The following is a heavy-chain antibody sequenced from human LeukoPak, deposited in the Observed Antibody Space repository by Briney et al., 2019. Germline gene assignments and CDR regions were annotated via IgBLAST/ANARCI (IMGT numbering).Heavy chain of an antibody. Sequence: PGRSLRLSCAASGFTFSSYAMHWVRQAPGKGLEWVAVISYDGSNKYYADSVKGRFTISRDNSKNTLYLQMNSLRAEDTAMYYCARSHTIFIIRDAFDIWGQGTMVTVSS. CDR1: GFTFSSYA. V-gene: IGHV3-30-3*01. CDR3: ARSHTIFIIRDAFDI. J-gene: IGHJ3*02. D-gene: IGHD3-3*01. CDR2: ISYDGSNK.